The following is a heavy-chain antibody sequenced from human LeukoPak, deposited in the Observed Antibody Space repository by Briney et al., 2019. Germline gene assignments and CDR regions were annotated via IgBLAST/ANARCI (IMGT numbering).Heavy chain of an antibody. D-gene: IGHD6-6*01. Sequence: GGSLRLSCAASGFTFSSYSMNWVRQAPGKGLEWVSSISSSSSYIYYADSVKGRFTISRDNAKNSLYLQMNSLRAEDTAVYYCARARSSLFYYYYMDVWGKGTTVTVSS. V-gene: IGHV3-21*01. CDR2: ISSSSSYI. CDR1: GFTFSSYS. J-gene: IGHJ6*03. CDR3: ARARSSLFYYYYMDV.